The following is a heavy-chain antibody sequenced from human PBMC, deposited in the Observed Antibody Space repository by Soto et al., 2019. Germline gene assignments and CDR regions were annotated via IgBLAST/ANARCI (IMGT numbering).Heavy chain of an antibody. V-gene: IGHV5-51*01. D-gene: IGHD5-18*01. CDR3: AREDTAMTKSPYSGMDV. CDR1: GYSFTSYW. J-gene: IGHJ6*02. Sequence: GESLKISCKGSGYSFTSYWISWVRQMPGKGLEWMGIIYPGDSDTRYSPSFQGQVTISADKSISTAYLQWSSLQASDTAMYYCAREDTAMTKSPYSGMDVWGPGTMVTVSS. CDR2: IYPGDSDT.